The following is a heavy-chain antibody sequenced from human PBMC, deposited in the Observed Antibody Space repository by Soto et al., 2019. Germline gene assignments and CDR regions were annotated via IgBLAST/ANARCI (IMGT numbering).Heavy chain of an antibody. J-gene: IGHJ5*02. CDR1: GFTFSSYA. Sequence: SGGSLRLSCAASGFTFSSYAMSWVRQAPGKGLEWVSAISGSGGSTYYADSVKGRFTISRDNSKNTLYLQMNSLRAEDTAVYYCAKESALWSGYNNWFDPWGQGTLVTVSS. CDR2: ISGSGGST. D-gene: IGHD3-3*01. CDR3: AKESALWSGYNNWFDP. V-gene: IGHV3-23*01.